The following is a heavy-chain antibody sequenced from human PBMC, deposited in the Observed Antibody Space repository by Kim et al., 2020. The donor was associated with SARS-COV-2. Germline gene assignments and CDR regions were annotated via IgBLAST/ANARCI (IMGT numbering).Heavy chain of an antibody. CDR2: IYYSGST. Sequence: SETLSLTCTVSGGSISSSSYYWGWIRQPPGKGLEWIGSIYYSGSTYYNPSLKSRVTISVDTSKNQFSLKLSSVTAADTAVYYCARGILTGYFGSDYWGQG. CDR3: ARGILTGYFGSDY. D-gene: IGHD3-9*01. V-gene: IGHV4-39*07. J-gene: IGHJ4*02. CDR1: GGSISSSSYY.